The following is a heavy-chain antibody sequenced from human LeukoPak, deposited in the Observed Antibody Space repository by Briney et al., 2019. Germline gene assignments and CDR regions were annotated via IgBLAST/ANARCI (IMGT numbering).Heavy chain of an antibody. D-gene: IGHD3-22*01. Sequence: GGSLRLSCAASGFTFSDYYMSWIRQAPGKGLEWVSYISSSSSYTNYADSVKGRFTISRDNAKNSLYLQMNSLRAEDTAVYYCARDGSSGYYFDYWGQGTLVTVPS. CDR1: GFTFSDYY. J-gene: IGHJ4*02. V-gene: IGHV3-11*05. CDR2: ISSSSSYT. CDR3: ARDGSSGYYFDY.